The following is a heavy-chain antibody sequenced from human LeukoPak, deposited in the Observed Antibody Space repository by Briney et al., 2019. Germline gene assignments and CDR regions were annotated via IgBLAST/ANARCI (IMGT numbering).Heavy chain of an antibody. CDR2: FSSGGTGT. D-gene: IGHD2-2*01. V-gene: IGHV3-23*01. CDR1: GFAFSSYA. CDR3: AKLWSIVVVPAAENTFDY. Sequence: GGSLRLSCAASGFAFSSYAMSWVRQAPGKGLEWVSGFSSGGTGTYYADSVKGRFTISRDTSKNTLYLQMNSLRAEDTAVYYCAKLWSIVVVPAAENTFDYWGQGTLVTVSS. J-gene: IGHJ4*02.